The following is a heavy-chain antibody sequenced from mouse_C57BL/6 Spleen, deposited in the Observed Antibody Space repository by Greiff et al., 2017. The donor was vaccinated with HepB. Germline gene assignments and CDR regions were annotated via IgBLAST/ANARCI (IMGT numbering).Heavy chain of an antibody. CDR3: TTRGYGAMDY. CDR2: IDPENGDT. J-gene: IGHJ4*01. Sequence: EVQRVESGAELVRPGASVKLSCTASGFNIKDDYMHWVKQRPEQGLEWIGWIDPENGDTEYASKFQGKATITADTSSNTAYLQLSSLTSEDTAVDYCTTRGYGAMDYWGQGTSVTVSS. D-gene: IGHD2-2*01. V-gene: IGHV14-4*01. CDR1: GFNIKDDY.